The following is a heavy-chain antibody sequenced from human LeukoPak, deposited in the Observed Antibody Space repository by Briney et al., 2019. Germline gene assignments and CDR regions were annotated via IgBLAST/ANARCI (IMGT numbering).Heavy chain of an antibody. CDR1: VASISSYY. D-gene: IGHD6-19*01. CDR3: PRVKAVPDTPIWFDP. J-gene: IGHJ5*02. CDR2: IYYTGST. Sequence: PSETLSLTCTVSVASISSYYWSWIRQPPGKGLEWIGYIYYTGSTNYNPSLKSRATISVDTSKNQFSLKLTSVTAADTAMYYCPRVKAVPDTPIWFDPWGQGTLVTVSS. V-gene: IGHV4-59*01.